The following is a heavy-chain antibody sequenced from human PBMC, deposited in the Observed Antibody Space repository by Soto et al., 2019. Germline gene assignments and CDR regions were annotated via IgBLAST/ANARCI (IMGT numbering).Heavy chain of an antibody. Sequence: ASVKVSCKASGYTFTSYYMHWVRQAPGQGLEWMGIINPSGGSTSYAQKFQGRVTMTRDTSTSTVYMELSSLRSEDTAVYYCARGITYYDILTGYPPLTPYYYYGMDVWGQGTTVTVSS. D-gene: IGHD3-9*01. CDR3: ARGITYYDILTGYPPLTPYYYYGMDV. J-gene: IGHJ6*02. V-gene: IGHV1-46*01. CDR1: GYTFTSYY. CDR2: INPSGGST.